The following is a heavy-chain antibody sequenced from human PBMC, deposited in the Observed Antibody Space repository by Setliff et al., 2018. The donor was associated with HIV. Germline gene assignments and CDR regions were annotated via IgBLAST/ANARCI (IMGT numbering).Heavy chain of an antibody. CDR1: GDSVSSNTAA. CDR2: TYYRSKWYN. CDR3: AGEGMIVWGLTWFDP. J-gene: IGHJ5*02. D-gene: IGHD3-22*01. V-gene: IGHV6-1*01. Sequence: SQTLSLTCVISGDSVSSNTAAWNWIRQSPSRGLEWLGRTYYRSKWYNDYAESVKSRITINADTSKNQFSLHLNSVTPEDTAVYYCAGEGMIVWGLTWFDPWGQGTLVTVSS.